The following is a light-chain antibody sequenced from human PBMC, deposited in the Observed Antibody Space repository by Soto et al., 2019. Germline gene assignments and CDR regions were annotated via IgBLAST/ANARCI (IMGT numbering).Light chain of an antibody. Sequence: QLVLTQPPSVSGAPGQTVTISCTGSSSNIGANYDVHWYQQFPGRAPKLLLYANGNRPSGVPDRFSGPRSGTSASLAITGLQAEDEADYYCQSYDSSLSAVVFGGGTKLTVL. CDR2: ANG. J-gene: IGLJ2*01. V-gene: IGLV1-40*01. CDR1: SSNIGANYD. CDR3: QSYDSSLSAVV.